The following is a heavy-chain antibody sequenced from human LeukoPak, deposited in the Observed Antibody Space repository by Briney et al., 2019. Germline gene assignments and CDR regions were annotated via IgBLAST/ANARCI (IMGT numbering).Heavy chain of an antibody. CDR2: IYSSGST. CDR1: GGSISNYY. V-gene: IGHV4-4*07. CDR3: ARNFEFWSLAP. Sequence: SETLSLTCSVSGGSISNYYWSWIRQPAGKGLEWIGRIYSSGSTNYSPSLKSRVTMSVDTSKNQLSLKLSSVTAADTAIYYCARNFEFWSLAPWGQGTLVTVSS. J-gene: IGHJ5*02. D-gene: IGHD3-3*01.